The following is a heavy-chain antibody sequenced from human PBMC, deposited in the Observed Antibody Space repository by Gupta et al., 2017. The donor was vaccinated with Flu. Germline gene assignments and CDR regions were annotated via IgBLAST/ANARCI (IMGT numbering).Heavy chain of an antibody. CDR2: ISGSGSTI. D-gene: IGHD3-22*01. Sequence: VRQVPGKGLEWVSYISGSGSTIYYADSVKGRFTISRDNAENSLFLQMNTLRAEDTAVYYCASYYYDSSDTHFWGQGTLVTVSS. CDR3: ASYYYDSSDTHF. J-gene: IGHJ4*02. V-gene: IGHV3-48*03.